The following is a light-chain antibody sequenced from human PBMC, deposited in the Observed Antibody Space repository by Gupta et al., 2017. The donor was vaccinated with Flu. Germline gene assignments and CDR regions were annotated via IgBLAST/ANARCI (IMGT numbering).Light chain of an antibody. CDR1: QSISSY. CDR2: AAS. CDR3: QQTDSIPWT. J-gene: IGKJ1*01. Sequence: DIQMTQSPSSLSASVGDRVTITCRASQSISSYLHWYQHRPGKAPNLLIYAASSLHSGVPSRFSGSGSGTDFALTISGLQPDDSATYYCQQTDSIPWTFGQGTKVEI. V-gene: IGKV1-39*01.